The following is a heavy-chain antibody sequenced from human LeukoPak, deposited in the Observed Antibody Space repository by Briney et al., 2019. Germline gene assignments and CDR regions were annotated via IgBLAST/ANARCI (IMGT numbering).Heavy chain of an antibody. CDR1: GGSISSYY. CDR3: ARDPNILTGSNWFDP. Sequence: SETLSLTCTVSGGSISSYYWSWIRQPPGKGLEWIGYIYYSGSTNYNPSLKSRVTISVDTSKNQFSLKLSSVTAADTAVYYCARDPNILTGSNWFDPWGQGTLVTVSS. J-gene: IGHJ5*02. CDR2: IYYSGST. V-gene: IGHV4-59*12. D-gene: IGHD3-9*01.